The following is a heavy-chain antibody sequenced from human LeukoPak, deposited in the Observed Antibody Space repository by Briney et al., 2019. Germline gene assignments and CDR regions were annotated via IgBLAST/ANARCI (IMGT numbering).Heavy chain of an antibody. V-gene: IGHV4-59*12. CDR2: IYYSGST. J-gene: IGHJ4*01. CDR1: GVSISSYY. CDR3: ARGYPIAAASMVFDY. Sequence: SETLSLTCTVSGVSISSYYWSWIRQPPGKGLEWIGYIYYSGSTNYNPSLKSRVTISVDTSKNQFSLKLSSVTAADTAVYYCARGYPIAAASMVFDYWGQGTLVTVSS. D-gene: IGHD6-13*01.